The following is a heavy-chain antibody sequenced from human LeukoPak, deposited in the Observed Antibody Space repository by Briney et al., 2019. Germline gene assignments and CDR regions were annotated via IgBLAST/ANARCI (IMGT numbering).Heavy chain of an antibody. CDR3: ARGEGLVYYFDQ. CDR2: IYPGDSDT. J-gene: IGHJ4*02. CDR1: GYSFTNYW. Sequence: GESLKISCKGLGYSFTNYWIGWVRQMPGKGLEWMGIIYPGDSDTRYRPSFQGQVTISADMSISTAYLQWGSLKASDTAVYYCARGEGLVYYFDQWGQGTLVTVSS. V-gene: IGHV5-51*01. D-gene: IGHD3/OR15-3a*01.